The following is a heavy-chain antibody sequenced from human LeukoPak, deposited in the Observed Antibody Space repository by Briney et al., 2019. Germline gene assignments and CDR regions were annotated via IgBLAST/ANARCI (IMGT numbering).Heavy chain of an antibody. D-gene: IGHD6-19*01. Sequence: PGRSLRLSCAASGFTFSSYGMHWVRQAPGKGLEWVAVISYDGSNKYYADSVKGRFTISRDNSKNTLYLRMNSLRAEDTAVYYCAKDRRSGCYFDYWGQGTLVTVSS. J-gene: IGHJ4*02. CDR1: GFTFSSYG. V-gene: IGHV3-30*18. CDR3: AKDRRSGCYFDY. CDR2: ISYDGSNK.